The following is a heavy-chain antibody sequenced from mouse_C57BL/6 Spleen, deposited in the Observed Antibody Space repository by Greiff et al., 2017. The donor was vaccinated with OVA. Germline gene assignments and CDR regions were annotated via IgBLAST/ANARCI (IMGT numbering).Heavy chain of an antibody. Sequence: EVQLQQSGPELVKPGASVKISCKASGYTFTDYYMNWVKQSHGKSLEWIGDINPKNGGTSYKQKFKGKATLTVDKSSSTAYMELRSLTSEDSAVYYCARYRVLVVPYYAMDYWGQGTSVTVSS. CDR3: ARYRVLVVPYYAMDY. J-gene: IGHJ4*01. CDR1: GYTFTDYY. CDR2: INPKNGGT. D-gene: IGHD1-1*01. V-gene: IGHV1-26*01.